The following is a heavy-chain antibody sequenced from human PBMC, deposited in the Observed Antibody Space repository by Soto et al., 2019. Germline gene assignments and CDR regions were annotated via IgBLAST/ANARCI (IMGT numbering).Heavy chain of an antibody. CDR3: ARGRAARPLYGVDV. CDR2: INPNSGGT. CDR1: GYTFTGYY. J-gene: IGHJ6*02. V-gene: IGHV1-2*04. D-gene: IGHD6-6*01. Sequence: ASVKVSCKASGYTFTGYYMHWVRQAPGQGLEWMGWINPNSGGTNYAQKFQGWVTMTRDTSISTAYMELSRLRSDDTAVYYCARGRAARPLYGVDVWGQGTTVTVS.